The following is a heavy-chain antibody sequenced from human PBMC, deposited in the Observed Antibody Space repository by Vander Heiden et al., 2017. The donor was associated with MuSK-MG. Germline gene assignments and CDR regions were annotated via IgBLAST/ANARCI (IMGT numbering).Heavy chain of an antibody. Sequence: QVQLVQSGSELKKPGASVKVSCKASGYTFTSYAMNWVRQAPGQGLEWMGWINTNTGNPTYAQGFTGRVVFSLDTSVSTAYLQISSLQAEDTAVYYCARVFVMSTCGGDLENDDWSQVTMVTVSS. V-gene: IGHV7-4-1*02. J-gene: IGHJ4*02. CDR2: INTNTGNP. CDR3: ARVFVMSTCGGDLENDD. CDR1: GYTFTSYA. D-gene: IGHD3-16*01.